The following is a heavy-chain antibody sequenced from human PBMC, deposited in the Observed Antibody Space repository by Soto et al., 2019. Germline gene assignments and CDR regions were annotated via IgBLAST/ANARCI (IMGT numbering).Heavy chain of an antibody. CDR3: ARDKDIGLRGGGFDP. D-gene: IGHD3-16*01. CDR1: GDSIKNYY. V-gene: IGHV4-59*01. Sequence: PSETLSLTGTVSGDSIKNYYCNWIRQSPWKGLEWIGYIYYSGSTNYNPSLKSRVTISVDTSKNQISLKLKSVTAADTAVYYCARDKDIGLRGGGFDPWGQGVLLTVSS. J-gene: IGHJ5*02. CDR2: IYYSGST.